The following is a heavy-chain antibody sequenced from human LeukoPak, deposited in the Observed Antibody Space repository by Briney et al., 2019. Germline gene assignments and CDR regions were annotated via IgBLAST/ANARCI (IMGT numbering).Heavy chain of an antibody. CDR2: INPSGGST. D-gene: IGHD2-15*01. V-gene: IGHV1-46*01. CDR1: GYTFTSYY. Sequence: GASVKVSCKASGYTFTSYYMHWVRQAPGQGLEWMGIINPSGGSTSYAQKFQGRVTMTGDTSTSTVYMELSSLRSEDTAVYYCARDHCSGGSCYPYYYYGMDVWGQGTTVTVSS. CDR3: ARDHCSGGSCYPYYYYGMDV. J-gene: IGHJ6*02.